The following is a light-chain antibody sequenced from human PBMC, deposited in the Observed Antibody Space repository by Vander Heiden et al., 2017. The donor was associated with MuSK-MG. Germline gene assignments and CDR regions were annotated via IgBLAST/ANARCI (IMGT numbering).Light chain of an antibody. CDR1: SSDVGGYNY. CDR3: SSYTSSSTLGV. V-gene: IGLV2-14*03. J-gene: IGLJ2*01. Sequence: QSALPQPASASGSPGPSTTISCTGTSSDVGGYNYVSWYQQHPGKAPKLMIYDVSNRPSGVSNRFSGSKSGNTASLTISGLQAEDEADYYCSSYTSSSTLGVFGGGTKLTVL. CDR2: DVS.